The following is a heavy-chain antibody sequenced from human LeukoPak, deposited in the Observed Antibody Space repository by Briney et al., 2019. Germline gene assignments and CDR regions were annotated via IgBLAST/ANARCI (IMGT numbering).Heavy chain of an antibody. CDR1: GGSISIFY. D-gene: IGHD4-23*01. CDR3: AREVGDYGGYYYNHYMDV. J-gene: IGHJ6*03. Sequence: PSETLSLTCTVSGGSISIFYRRWLRQPAGKGLEWIGRIYTSGSNNHNPSLKSRVTMSVDTSKNQFSLKLSSVTAADTAMYYCAREVGDYGGYYYNHYMDVWGKGTTVTISS. CDR2: IYTSGSN. V-gene: IGHV4-4*07.